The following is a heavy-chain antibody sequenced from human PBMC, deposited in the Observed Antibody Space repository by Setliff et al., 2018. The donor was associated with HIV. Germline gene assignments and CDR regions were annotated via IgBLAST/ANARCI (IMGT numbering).Heavy chain of an antibody. Sequence: KTSETLSLTCTVSGDSTSSSSSYWGWIRQPPGKGLEWIGSIYYSGSTYYNPSLKSRVTISVDTSKNQFSLKLNSVTAVDTAVYYCARTRGYTYGYIDSWAQGTLVTVSS. CDR3: ARTRGYTYGYIDS. CDR1: GDSTSSSSSY. J-gene: IGHJ4*02. D-gene: IGHD5-18*01. V-gene: IGHV4-39*01. CDR2: IYYSGST.